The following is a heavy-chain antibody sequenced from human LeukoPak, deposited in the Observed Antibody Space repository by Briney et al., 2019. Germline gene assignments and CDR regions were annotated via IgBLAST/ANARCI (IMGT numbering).Heavy chain of an antibody. CDR1: GFTLSSYS. V-gene: IGHV3-21*01. J-gene: IGHJ4*02. D-gene: IGHD1-26*01. CDR2: ISSSSSYI. Sequence: PGGSLRLSCAASGFTLSSYSMNWVRQAPGKGLEWVSSISSSSSYIYYADSVEGRFTISRDNAKNSLYLQMNSLRAEDTAVYYCARDPFTTKWELTVWYYFDYWGQGTQVTVSS. CDR3: ARDPFTTKWELTVWYYFDY.